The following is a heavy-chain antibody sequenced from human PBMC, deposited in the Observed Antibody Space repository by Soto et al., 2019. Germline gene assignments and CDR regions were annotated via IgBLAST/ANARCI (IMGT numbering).Heavy chain of an antibody. CDR2: IYYSGST. CDR1: CGSISSGDYY. Sequence: SETLSLTCTVSCGSISSGDYYWSWIRQPPGKGLEWIGYIYYSGSTYYNPSLKSRVTISVDTSKNQFSLKLSSVTAADTAVYYCARIYPGFWFDPWGQGTLVTVSS. J-gene: IGHJ5*02. CDR3: ARIYPGFWFDP. V-gene: IGHV4-30-4*01. D-gene: IGHD5-12*01.